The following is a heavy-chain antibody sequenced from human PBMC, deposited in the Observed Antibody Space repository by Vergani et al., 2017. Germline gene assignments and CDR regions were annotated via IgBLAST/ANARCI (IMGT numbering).Heavy chain of an antibody. CDR2: INHSGST. Sequence: QVQLQQWGAGLLKPSETLSLTCAVYGGSFSGYYWSWIRQPPGKGLEWIGEINHSGSTNYNPSLKSRVTISVDTSKNQFSLKLSAVTAADTAVYYCARGRSPPYYDFWSGYYTGGYDYWGQGTLVTVSS. D-gene: IGHD3-3*01. CDR1: GGSFSGYY. J-gene: IGHJ4*02. CDR3: ARGRSPPYYDFWSGYYTGGYDY. V-gene: IGHV4-34*01.